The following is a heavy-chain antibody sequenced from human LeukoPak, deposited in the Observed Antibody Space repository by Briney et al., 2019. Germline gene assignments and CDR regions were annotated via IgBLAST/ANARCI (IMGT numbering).Heavy chain of an antibody. CDR1: GFTFSSYA. V-gene: IGHV3-23*01. CDR2: ISGSGGST. D-gene: IGHD1-26*01. CDR3: ASPPRVVGATVMTFDI. J-gene: IGHJ3*02. Sequence: GGSLRLSCAASGFTFSSYAMSWVRQAPGKGLEWVSAISGSGGSTYYADSVKGRFTISRDNSKNTLYLQMNSLRAEDTAVYYCASPPRVVGATVMTFDIWGQGTMVTVSS.